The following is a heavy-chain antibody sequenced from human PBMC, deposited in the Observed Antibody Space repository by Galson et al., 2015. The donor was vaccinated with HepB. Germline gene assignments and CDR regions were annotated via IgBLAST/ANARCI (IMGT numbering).Heavy chain of an antibody. CDR3: AKEYGSGSYWSYYYYGMDV. J-gene: IGHJ6*02. Sequence: SLRLSCAASGFTFSSYAMHWVRQAPGKGLEYVSAISSNGGSTYHADSVKGRFTISRDNAKNSLYLQMNSLRAEDTALYYCAKEYGSGSYWSYYYYGMDVWGQGTTVTVS. CDR1: GFTFSSYA. V-gene: IGHV3-64*04. CDR2: ISSNGGST. D-gene: IGHD3-10*01.